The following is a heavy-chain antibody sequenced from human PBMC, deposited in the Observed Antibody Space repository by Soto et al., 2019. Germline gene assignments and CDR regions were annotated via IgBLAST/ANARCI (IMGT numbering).Heavy chain of an antibody. CDR3: ARELEDIVVVPAEKYGMDV. D-gene: IGHD2-2*01. J-gene: IGHJ6*02. V-gene: IGHV1-18*01. CDR2: ISAYNGNT. CDR1: GYTFTSYG. Sequence: QVPLVQSGAEVKKPGASVKVSCKASGYTFTSYGISWVRQAPGQGLEWMGWISAYNGNTNYAQKLQGRVTMTTDTSTSTAYMELRSLRSDDTAVYYCARELEDIVVVPAEKYGMDVWGQGTTVTVSS.